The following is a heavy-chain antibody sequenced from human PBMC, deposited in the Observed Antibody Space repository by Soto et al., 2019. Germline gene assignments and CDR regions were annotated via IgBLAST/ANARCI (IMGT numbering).Heavy chain of an antibody. J-gene: IGHJ4*02. CDR1: GFTLSNYW. V-gene: IGHV3-74*01. D-gene: IGHD2-2*01. CDR3: ARVPYCSSSSCYRYFGW. CDR2: ISSDGSST. Sequence: EVQLVESGGGLVQPGGSLRLSCAASGFTLSNYWMHWARQAPGKGLVWVSRISSDGSSTNYADSVKGRFTISSDNAKNTLHLQMNSLRAEDTAVYYCARVPYCSSSSCYRYFGWGGQGALVTVSS.